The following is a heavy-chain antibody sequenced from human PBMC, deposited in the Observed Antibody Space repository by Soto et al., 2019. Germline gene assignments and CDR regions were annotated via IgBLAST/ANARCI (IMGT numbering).Heavy chain of an antibody. CDR1: GGSISSTSYY. J-gene: IGHJ4*02. D-gene: IGHD6-19*01. CDR2: FYYSGST. CDR3: ARQVVDGTVAGTGSFDS. V-gene: IGHV4-39*01. Sequence: SETLSLTCTVSGGSISSTSYYCVWIRQPPGKGLEWIGSFYYSGSTYYNPSLKSRVSISVDTSENQFSLKLSSVTAADTAVYYCARQVVDGTVAGTGSFDSWGQGTLVTVSS.